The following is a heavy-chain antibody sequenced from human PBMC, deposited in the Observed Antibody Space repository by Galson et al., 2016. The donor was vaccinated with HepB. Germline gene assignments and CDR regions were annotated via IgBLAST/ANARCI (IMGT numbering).Heavy chain of an antibody. J-gene: IGHJ6*03. CDR1: GFNFRNYM. CDR3: ARDRVVQGARHYSYMDV. Sequence: SLRLSCAASGFNFRNYMMDRVRLPPGKGLEWVSGISGNTDFTYYADSAKGRFTISRDNAKNLVLLEMNSLRGDDTAVYFCARDRVVQGARHYSYMDVWGKGVTVIDSS. CDR2: ISGNTDFT. V-gene: IGHV3-21*06. D-gene: IGHD3-10*01.